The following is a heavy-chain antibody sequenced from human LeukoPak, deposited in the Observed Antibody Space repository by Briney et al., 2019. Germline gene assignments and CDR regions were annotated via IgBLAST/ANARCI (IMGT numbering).Heavy chain of an antibody. CDR1: GFTFSSYS. CDR2: ISSSSSYI. Sequence: GGSLRLSCAASGFTFSSYSMNWVRQAPGKGLEWVSSISSSSSYIYYADSVKGRFTVSRDNAKNSLYLQMNSLRAEDTAVYYCARDGFPTVDTAMVYYFDYWGQGTLVTVSS. J-gene: IGHJ4*02. D-gene: IGHD5-18*01. CDR3: ARDGFPTVDTAMVYYFDY. V-gene: IGHV3-21*01.